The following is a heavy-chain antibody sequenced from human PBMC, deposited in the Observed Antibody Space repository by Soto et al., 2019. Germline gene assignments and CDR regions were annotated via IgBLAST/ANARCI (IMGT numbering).Heavy chain of an antibody. CDR2: LYDVDGS. Sequence: LRLSCAAFGLTISGKKYVAWVRQAPGKGLEWVSGLYDVDGSFYADSVRGRFTTSSDSSKTTVYLQMNDLRPDDTAVYYCATWHEREHAYDVWGQGTTVTVSS. D-gene: IGHD1-1*01. J-gene: IGHJ3*01. V-gene: IGHV3-53*01. CDR3: ATWHEREHAYDV. CDR1: GLTISGKKY.